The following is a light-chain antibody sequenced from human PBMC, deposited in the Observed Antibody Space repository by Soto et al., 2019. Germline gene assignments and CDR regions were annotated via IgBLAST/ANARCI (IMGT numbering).Light chain of an antibody. V-gene: IGKV4-1*01. Sequence: DIVMTQSPDSLAVSLGERATINCKSSQSVLYNSNNKNFLAWYQQKPGQPPKLLIYWASTRESGVPDRFSGSGSGTDFTLTISNLQAEDVAVYYCQHYYSAPFFTFGPGTKVDIK. CDR2: WAS. CDR3: QHYYSAPFFT. CDR1: QSVLYNSNNKNF. J-gene: IGKJ3*01.